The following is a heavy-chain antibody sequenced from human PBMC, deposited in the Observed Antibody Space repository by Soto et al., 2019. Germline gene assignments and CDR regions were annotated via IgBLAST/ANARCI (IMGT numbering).Heavy chain of an antibody. Sequence: QVQLVQSGAEVKRPGSSVTVSCKASGGTFSSYAISWVRQAPGQGLEWMGGIVPVFGTANYAQNFQGRVTITADESSSTAYMDLSSLRSEDTAVYYCARVYLGKIWFGDFDLWGRGTLVTVSS. V-gene: IGHV1-69*01. J-gene: IGHJ2*01. CDR1: GGTFSSYA. CDR3: ARVYLGKIWFGDFDL. D-gene: IGHD3-10*01. CDR2: IVPVFGTA.